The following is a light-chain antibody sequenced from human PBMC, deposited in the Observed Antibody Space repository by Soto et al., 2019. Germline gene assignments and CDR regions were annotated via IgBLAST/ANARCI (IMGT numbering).Light chain of an antibody. CDR3: QKNGDLPGT. J-gene: IGKJ1*01. CDR1: QSGSIRH. Sequence: EIVLTQSPGTLSLSPGERATLSCRASQSGSIRHLAWFQKKPGQAPRLIIYGVSSSDTGIPNRFSGSRSGTDCTLNISRQEPADYEAYFSQKNGDLPGTLGQRTNVKS. V-gene: IGKV3-20*01. CDR2: GVS.